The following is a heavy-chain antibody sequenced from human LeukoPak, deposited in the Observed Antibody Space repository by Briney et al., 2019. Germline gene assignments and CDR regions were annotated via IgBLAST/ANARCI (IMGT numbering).Heavy chain of an antibody. CDR2: ISYDGSNK. CDR3: MATIVY. CDR1: GFTFSSYA. V-gene: IGHV3-30-3*01. Sequence: PGGSLRLSCAASGFTFSSYAMHWVRQAPGKGLEWVAVISYDGSNKYYADSVKGRFTISRDNSKNTLYLQMNSLRAEDTAVYYCMATIVYWGQGTLVTVSS. D-gene: IGHD5-24*01. J-gene: IGHJ4*02.